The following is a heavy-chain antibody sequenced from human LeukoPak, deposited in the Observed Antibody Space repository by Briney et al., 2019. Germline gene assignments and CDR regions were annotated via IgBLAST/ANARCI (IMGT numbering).Heavy chain of an antibody. CDR3: AKVHLTYYYGSSGYGFQDY. D-gene: IGHD3-22*01. Sequence: PGGSLRLSCAASGFTFSSYAMHWVRQAPGKGLEWVGVISYDESNTYYVDSVKGRFTISRDNSKNTVYLQMNSLRAEDTAVYYCAKVHLTYYYGSSGYGFQDYWGQGTLVTVSS. V-gene: IGHV3-30*18. J-gene: IGHJ4*02. CDR1: GFTFSSYA. CDR2: ISYDESNT.